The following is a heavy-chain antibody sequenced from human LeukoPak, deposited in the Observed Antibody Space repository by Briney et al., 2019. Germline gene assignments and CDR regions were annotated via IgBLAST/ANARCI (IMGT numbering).Heavy chain of an antibody. Sequence: ASVKVSCKASGYTFTSYGISWVRQAPGQGLEWMGWISAYNGNTNYAQKLQGRVTMTTDTSTSTAYMELRSLRSDDTAVYYCARDEHIVVVTAILRGYYYGMDVWGQGTTVTVSS. V-gene: IGHV1-18*01. CDR2: ISAYNGNT. CDR3: ARDEHIVVVTAILRGYYYGMDV. J-gene: IGHJ6*02. CDR1: GYTFTSYG. D-gene: IGHD2-21*02.